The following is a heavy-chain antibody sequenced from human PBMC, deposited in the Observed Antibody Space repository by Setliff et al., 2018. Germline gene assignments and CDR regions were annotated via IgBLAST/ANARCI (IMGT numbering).Heavy chain of an antibody. Sequence: GGSLRLSCVASGFTFSNYGMHWVRQAPGKGLEWVALIWNDGSSKFYGDSVKGRFTISRDNSKNTLYLQMNSLRAEDTAVYYCARAVRGSTGWYGPFDYWGLGTLVTVSS. V-gene: IGHV3-33*01. J-gene: IGHJ4*02. CDR3: ARAVRGSTGWYGPFDY. CDR1: GFTFSNYG. D-gene: IGHD6-19*01. CDR2: IWNDGSSK.